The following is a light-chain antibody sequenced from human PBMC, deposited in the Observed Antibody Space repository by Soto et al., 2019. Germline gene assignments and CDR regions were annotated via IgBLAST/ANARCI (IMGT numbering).Light chain of an antibody. CDR2: KAS. CDR1: QTISSW. J-gene: IGKJ1*01. V-gene: IGKV1-5*03. CDR3: QHYNSYSEA. Sequence: DIQMTQSPSTLSGSVGDRVTITCRASQTISSWLAWYQQKPGKAPKLLIYKASTLKSGVPSRFGGSGSGTEFTLTISSLQPDDFATYYCQHYNSYSEAFGPGTKVDIK.